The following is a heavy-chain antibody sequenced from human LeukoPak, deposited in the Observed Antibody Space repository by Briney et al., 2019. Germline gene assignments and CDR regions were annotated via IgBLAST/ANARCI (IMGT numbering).Heavy chain of an antibody. CDR2: IYDNNST. D-gene: IGHD5/OR15-5a*01. Sequence: GGALRLSCAVSGFTVSSNYMNWVHQAPRKGLEWVSIIYDNNSTYYADSVKGRFTISRENAKNSLYLQMNSLRAEDTALYYCARGSSTMAGYYFDYWGQGTLVTVSS. J-gene: IGHJ4*02. V-gene: IGHV3-53*01. CDR3: ARGSSTMAGYYFDY. CDR1: GFTVSSNY.